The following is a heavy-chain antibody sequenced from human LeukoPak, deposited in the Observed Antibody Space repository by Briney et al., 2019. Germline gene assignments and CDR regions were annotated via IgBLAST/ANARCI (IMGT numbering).Heavy chain of an antibody. CDR1: GGSISSYY. CDR2: IYTTGST. J-gene: IGHJ4*02. Sequence: SETLSLTCTVSGGSISSYYWTWIRQPAGKGLEWIGRIYTTGSTNYNPSLNSRVTMSVDTSKNQFSLKLSSVTAADTAVYYCARQIAVAGKARFDYWGQGTLVTVSS. CDR3: ARQIAVAGKARFDY. D-gene: IGHD6-19*01. V-gene: IGHV4-4*07.